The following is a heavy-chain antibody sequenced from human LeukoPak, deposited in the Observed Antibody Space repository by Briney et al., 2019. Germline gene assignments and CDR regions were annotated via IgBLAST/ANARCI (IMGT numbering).Heavy chain of an antibody. CDR1: GYTFTGYY. D-gene: IGHD1-26*01. CDR2: INPNSGGT. V-gene: IGHV1-2*02. J-gene: IGHJ4*02. Sequence: SVKVSCKTSGYTFTGYYMHWVRQAPGQGLEWMGWINPNSGGTNYAQKFQGRVTMTRDTSISTAYMELSRLRSDDTAVYYCARDYGKTLYSGSYFDYWGQGTLVTVSS. CDR3: ARDYGKTLYSGSYFDY.